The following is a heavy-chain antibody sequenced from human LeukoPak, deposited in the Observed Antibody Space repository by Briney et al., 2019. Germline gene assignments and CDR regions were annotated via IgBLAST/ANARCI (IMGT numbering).Heavy chain of an antibody. D-gene: IGHD1-14*01. CDR3: ARDGTPQNWFDP. J-gene: IGHJ5*02. V-gene: IGHV1-18*01. CDR1: GYTFISYG. CDR2: ISAYNGDT. Sequence: ASVKVSCKASGYTFISYGISWLRQAPGQGREWMGWISAYNGDTDYPQKFLGRVTMTTDTSTSTAYMELRNLRSDDTAVYYCARDGTPQNWFDPWGQGTLVTVSS.